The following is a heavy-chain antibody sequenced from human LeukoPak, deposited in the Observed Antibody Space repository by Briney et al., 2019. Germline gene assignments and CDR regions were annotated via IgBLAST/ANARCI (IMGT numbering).Heavy chain of an antibody. V-gene: IGHV3-23*01. CDR2: ISTSGGST. Sequence: GGSLRLSCAASGFTFSSYAMSWVRQAPGKGLEWVSTISTSGGSTYYADSVKGRFTISGDNSKNTVYLQMNSLRPEDTAVYYCAKGSVSEYYFDYWGQGTLVTVSP. CDR1: GFTFSSYA. J-gene: IGHJ4*02. CDR3: AKGSVSEYYFDY. D-gene: IGHD2-8*01.